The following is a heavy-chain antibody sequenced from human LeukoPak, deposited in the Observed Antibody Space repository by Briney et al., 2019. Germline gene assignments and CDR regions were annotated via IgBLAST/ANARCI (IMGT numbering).Heavy chain of an antibody. D-gene: IGHD1-26*01. Sequence: GGSLRLSCAASGFTFSSYGMHWVRQAPGKGLEWVAFIRYDGSNKYYADSVKGRFTISRDNSKNTLYLQMNSLRAEDTAVYYCATTPHYGSYYLGDYWGQGTLVTVSS. J-gene: IGHJ4*02. CDR3: ATTPHYGSYYLGDY. V-gene: IGHV3-30*02. CDR2: IRYDGSNK. CDR1: GFTFSSYG.